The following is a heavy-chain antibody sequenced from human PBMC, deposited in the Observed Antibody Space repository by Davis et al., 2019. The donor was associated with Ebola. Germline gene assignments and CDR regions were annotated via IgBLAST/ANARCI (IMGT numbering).Heavy chain of an antibody. CDR3: ARGDSGSYFRDYYFDY. D-gene: IGHD1-26*01. V-gene: IGHV4-34*01. CDR1: GGSFSGYY. Sequence: SETLSLTCAVYGGSFSGYYWSWIRQPPGKGLEWIGEINHSGSTNYNPSLKSRVTISVDTSKNQFSLKLSSVTAADTAVYYCARGDSGSYFRDYYFDYWGQGTLVTVSS. J-gene: IGHJ4*02. CDR2: INHSGST.